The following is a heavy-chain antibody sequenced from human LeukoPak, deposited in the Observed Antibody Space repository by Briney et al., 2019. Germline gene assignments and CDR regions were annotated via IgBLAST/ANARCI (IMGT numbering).Heavy chain of an antibody. V-gene: IGHV6-1*01. CDR3: ARQRDGLNYYEY. CDR2: TYYRSKWYN. J-gene: IGHJ4*02. Sequence: SQTLSLTCAISGXIVSSNSAAWNWIRQSPSRGLEWLKRTYYRSKWYNDYAVSVKSRITINPDTSKNQFSLQLNSLTPEDTAVYYCARQRDGLNYYEYWGQGTLVTVSS. D-gene: IGHD5-24*01. CDR1: GXIVSSNSAA.